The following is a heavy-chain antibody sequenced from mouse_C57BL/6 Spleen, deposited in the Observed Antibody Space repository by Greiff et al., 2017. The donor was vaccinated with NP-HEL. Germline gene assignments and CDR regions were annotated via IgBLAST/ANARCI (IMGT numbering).Heavy chain of an antibody. J-gene: IGHJ2*01. V-gene: IGHV1-26*01. CDR3: ARSRMARDY. CDR2: INPNNGGT. D-gene: IGHD3-1*01. CDR1: GYTFTDYY. Sequence: EVQLQQSGPELVKPGASVKISCKASGYTFTDYYMNWVKQSHGKSLEWIGDINPNNGGTSYNQKFKGKATLTVDKSSSTAYMELRSLTSEDSAVYYCARSRMARDYWGQGTTLTVSS.